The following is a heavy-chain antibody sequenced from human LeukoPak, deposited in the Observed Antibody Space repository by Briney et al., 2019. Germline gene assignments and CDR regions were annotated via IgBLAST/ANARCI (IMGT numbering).Heavy chain of an antibody. J-gene: IGHJ3*02. V-gene: IGHV3-30*04. CDR1: GFTFSRYD. CDR3: AREAKAFDI. CDR2: ISYDGSNE. Sequence: GGSLRLSCAASGFTFSRYDMHWVRQAPGKGLEWVAVISYDGSNEYYADSVKGRFTISRDNSKNTLYLQMNSLRPEDTAVYYCAREAKAFDIWGQGTMVTVSS.